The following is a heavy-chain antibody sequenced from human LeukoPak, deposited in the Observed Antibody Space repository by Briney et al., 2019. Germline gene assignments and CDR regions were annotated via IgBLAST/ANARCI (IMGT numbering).Heavy chain of an antibody. D-gene: IGHD3-10*01. V-gene: IGHV4-59*08. CDR1: GGSISSYY. Sequence: SETLSLTCTVSGGSISSYYWSWIRQPPGKGLEWIGYIYYSGSTNYNPSLKSRVTISVDTSKNQFSLKLSSVTAADTAVYYCARYGSGSYYTTHFDYWGQGTLVTVSS. J-gene: IGHJ4*02. CDR2: IYYSGST. CDR3: ARYGSGSYYTTHFDY.